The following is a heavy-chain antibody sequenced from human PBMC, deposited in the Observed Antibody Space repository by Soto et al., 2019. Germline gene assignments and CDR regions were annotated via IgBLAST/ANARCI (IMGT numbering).Heavy chain of an antibody. J-gene: IGHJ6*02. Sequence: QVQLVQSGAEVKKPGASVKVSCKTSGYNFTNNGLSWLRQAPGHRFEWMGWIGGHNGKTNYAQQFQGRVTMTRDTSPGTGYMELRSLRSDDTAVYYGARDTGGLIRYYYNGLDVWGQGTTVTVSS. CDR1: GYNFTNNG. CDR3: ARDTGGLIRYYYNGLDV. D-gene: IGHD2-8*02. V-gene: IGHV1-18*01. CDR2: IGGHNGKT.